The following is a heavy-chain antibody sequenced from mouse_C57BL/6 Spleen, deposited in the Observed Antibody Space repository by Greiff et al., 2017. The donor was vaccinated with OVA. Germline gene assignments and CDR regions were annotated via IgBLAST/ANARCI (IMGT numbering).Heavy chain of an antibody. CDR1: GFTFSSYA. CDR3: AREGPGAWFAY. CDR2: ISDGGSYT. J-gene: IGHJ3*01. Sequence: EVMLVESGGGLVKPGGSLKLSCAASGFTFSSYAMSWVRQTPEKRLEWVATISDGGSYTYYPDNVKGRITISRDNAKNNLYLQMSHLKSEDTAMYYCAREGPGAWFAYWGQGTLVTVSA. V-gene: IGHV5-4*01.